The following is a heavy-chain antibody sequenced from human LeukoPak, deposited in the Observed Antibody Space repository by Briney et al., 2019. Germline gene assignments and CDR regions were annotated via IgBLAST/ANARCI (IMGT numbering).Heavy chain of an antibody. D-gene: IGHD3-3*01. J-gene: IGHJ6*02. CDR1: GGTFSSYA. V-gene: IGHV1-69*13. CDR2: IIPIFGTA. CDR3: ATVLRFLDDGRPKRDYYYYYGMDV. Sequence: SVKVSCKASGGTFSSYAISWVRQAPGQGLEWMGGIIPIFGTANYAQKFQGRATITADESTSTAYMELSSLRSEDTAVYYCATVLRFLDDGRPKRDYYYYYGMDVWGQGTTVTVSS.